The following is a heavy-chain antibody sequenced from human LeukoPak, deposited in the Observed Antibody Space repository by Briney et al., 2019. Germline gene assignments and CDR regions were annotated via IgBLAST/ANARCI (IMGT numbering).Heavy chain of an antibody. CDR1: GFTFSSYA. V-gene: IGHV3-23*01. CDR2: ISGGGDST. Sequence: GGSLRLSCAASGFTFSSYAMSWVRQAPGKGLEWVSSISGGGDSTYYADSVKGRFTISRDNSNNTPYLQMNSLRAEDSAVYYCAKDGMQLWLREQFDYWGQGTLVTVSS. J-gene: IGHJ4*02. CDR3: AKDGMQLWLREQFDY. D-gene: IGHD5-18*01.